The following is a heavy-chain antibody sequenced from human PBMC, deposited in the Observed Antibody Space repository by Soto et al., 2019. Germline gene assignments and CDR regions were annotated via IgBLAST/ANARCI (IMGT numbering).Heavy chain of an antibody. CDR3: ARGAYFDS. CDR2: ISYSGTT. J-gene: IGHJ4*02. V-gene: IGHV4-30-4*01. CDR1: GDSISSNNNY. Sequence: SETLSLICTVSGDSISSNNNYWSWIRQPPGEGLEWIGFISYSGTTSYSPSLKSRVAISLDTSKNQFSLSLSSVTAADTAVYYCARGAYFDSWGQGTLVTVSS.